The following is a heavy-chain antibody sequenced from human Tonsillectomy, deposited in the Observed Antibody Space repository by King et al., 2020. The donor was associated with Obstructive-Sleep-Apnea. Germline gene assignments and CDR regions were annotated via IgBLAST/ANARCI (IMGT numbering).Heavy chain of an antibody. V-gene: IGHV1-2*02. J-gene: IGHJ4*02. CDR3: VRDMSAYDSTSPAY. CDR2: ISPNSGAT. D-gene: IGHD3-10*01. Sequence: QLVQSGAEVKKPGASVKVSCKASGYTFTGYYIHWVRQAPGQGLEWIGWISPNSGATKYAQKFQDRVTMTRDTPINTAYMDLSRLRSDDTAIYYCVRDMSAYDSTSPAYWGQGTLVTVSS. CDR1: GYTFTGYY.